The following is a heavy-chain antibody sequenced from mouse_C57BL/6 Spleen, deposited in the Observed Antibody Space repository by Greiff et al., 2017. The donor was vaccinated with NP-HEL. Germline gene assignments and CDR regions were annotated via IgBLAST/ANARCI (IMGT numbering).Heavy chain of an antibody. CDR1: GYSITSGYY. CDR3: ARDYGNFHFDY. CDR2: ISYDGSN. D-gene: IGHD2-1*01. Sequence: EVQLQESGPGLVKPSQSLSLTCSVTGYSITSGYYWNWIRQFPGNKLEWMGYISYDGSNNYNPSLKNRISITRDTSKNQFFLKLNSVTTEDTATYYCARDYGNFHFDYWGQGTTLTVSS. J-gene: IGHJ2*01. V-gene: IGHV3-6*01.